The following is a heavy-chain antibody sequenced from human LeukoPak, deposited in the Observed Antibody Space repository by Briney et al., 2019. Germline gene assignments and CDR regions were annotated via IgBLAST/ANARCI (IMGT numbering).Heavy chain of an antibody. V-gene: IGHV3-23*01. D-gene: IGHD2-15*01. CDR3: AKGNVVVVAATYFDY. CDR1: GFTFSSYG. CDR2: ISGGGGST. Sequence: GGSLRLSCAASGFTFSSYGMSWVRQAPGKGLEWVSAISGGGGSTYYADSVKGRFTISRDNSKNTLYLQMNSLRAEDTAVYYCAKGNVVVVAATYFDYWGQGTLVTVSS. J-gene: IGHJ4*02.